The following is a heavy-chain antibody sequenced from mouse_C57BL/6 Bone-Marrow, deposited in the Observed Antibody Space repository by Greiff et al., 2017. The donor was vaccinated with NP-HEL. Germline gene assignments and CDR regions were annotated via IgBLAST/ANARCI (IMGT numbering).Heavy chain of an antibody. J-gene: IGHJ3*01. D-gene: IGHD1-1*01. V-gene: IGHV1-4*01. CDR3: ARKIYGSSSFAY. CDR2: INPSSGYT. CDR1: GYTFTSYT. Sequence: QVQLQQSGAELARPGASVKMSCKASGYTFTSYTMHWVKQRPGQGLEWIGYINPSSGYTKYNQKFKDKATLTADKSSSTAYMQLSSLTSEDSAVYYCARKIYGSSSFAYGGQGTLVTVSA.